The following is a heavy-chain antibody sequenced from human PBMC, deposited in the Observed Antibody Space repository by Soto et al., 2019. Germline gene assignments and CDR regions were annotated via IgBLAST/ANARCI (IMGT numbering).Heavy chain of an antibody. V-gene: IGHV3-20*04. CDR1: GFTFDDHG. CDR2: ITWNRATT. Sequence: EVQLVESGGGVVRPGGSLRLSCAASGFTFDDHGMTRVRQAPGKGLEWVSGITWNRATTGYADSVKGGFTISRDNAKNSLYLQMNSLRVEDTALYYCARDGGVVVAVDAFDVCGQGTMVTVSS. J-gene: IGHJ3*01. CDR3: ARDGGVVVAVDAFDV. D-gene: IGHD6-19*01.